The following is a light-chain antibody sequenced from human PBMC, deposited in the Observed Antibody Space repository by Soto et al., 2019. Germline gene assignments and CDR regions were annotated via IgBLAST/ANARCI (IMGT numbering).Light chain of an antibody. V-gene: IGKV3-20*01. J-gene: IGKJ1*01. Sequence: EIVLTQSPGTLSLSPGQRATLSCRASQSLSSSFLAWYQQKPGQAPRLIIYGASSRAAGIPGRFSGSGSGTDFTLTISSLEPEDFAVYYCHQFATTRSFGQGTKVDIK. CDR1: QSLSSSF. CDR2: GAS. CDR3: HQFATTRS.